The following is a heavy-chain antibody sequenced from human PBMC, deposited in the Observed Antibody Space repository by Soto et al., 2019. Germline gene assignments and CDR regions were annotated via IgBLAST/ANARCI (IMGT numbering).Heavy chain of an antibody. CDR3: AGQTFTIAAASYGRSNWFDP. D-gene: IGHD6-25*01. CDR2: IYFTGNT. CDR1: GGSITSSSHF. Sequence: SETLSLTCSASGGSITSSSHFWGWVRQPPGKGLEWIGTIYFTGNTYYTPSLKSRLTMSIDTSKNEFSLRLNSVTAADTAAYYCAGQTFTIAAASYGRSNWFDPWGPGTLVTVSS. V-gene: IGHV4-39*01. J-gene: IGHJ5*02.